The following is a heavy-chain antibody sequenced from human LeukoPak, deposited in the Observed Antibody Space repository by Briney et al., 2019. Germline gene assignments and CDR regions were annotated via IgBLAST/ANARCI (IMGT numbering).Heavy chain of an antibody. V-gene: IGHV4-4*07. CDR3: ARVGYDYGDYLGAFDF. J-gene: IGHJ3*01. D-gene: IGHD4-17*01. Sequence: SETLSLTCTVSGVSINIYYWSWTRQSAGKGLEWIGRINTSGSTNYNPSLKSRVTMSVDTSKNQFSLKLSPVTAADTAVYYCARVGYDYGDYLGAFDFWGRGTMVSVSS. CDR1: GVSINIYY. CDR2: INTSGST.